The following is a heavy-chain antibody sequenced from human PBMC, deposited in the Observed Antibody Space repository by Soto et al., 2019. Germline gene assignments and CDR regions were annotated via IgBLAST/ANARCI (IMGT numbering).Heavy chain of an antibody. J-gene: IGHJ6*02. D-gene: IGHD1-26*01. CDR3: ARPAELRGLGGMDV. Sequence: PEASVKVSGXASGGTFSSYAISWVRQAPGQGLEWMGGIIPIFGTANYAQKFQGRVTITADESTSTAYMELSSLRSEDTAVYYCARPAELRGLGGMDVWGQGTTVTVSS. CDR2: IIPIFGTA. CDR1: GGTFSSYA. V-gene: IGHV1-69*13.